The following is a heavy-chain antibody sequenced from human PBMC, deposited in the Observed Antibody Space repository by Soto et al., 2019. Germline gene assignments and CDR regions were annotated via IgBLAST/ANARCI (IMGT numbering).Heavy chain of an antibody. J-gene: IGHJ4*02. V-gene: IGHV3-7*02. D-gene: IGHD3-10*01. Sequence: EVLLVDSGGGLVQPGGSLTLSCAASGFTFSDYWMTWVRQAPGKGLEWVANIKQDGSEKSYVDSVKGRFTISRDNARNSLFLQMDRLRDEDTAVYYCAIGGAIAGRWGYWGQGTRVTVSS. CDR1: GFTFSDYW. CDR3: AIGGAIAGRWGY. CDR2: IKQDGSEK.